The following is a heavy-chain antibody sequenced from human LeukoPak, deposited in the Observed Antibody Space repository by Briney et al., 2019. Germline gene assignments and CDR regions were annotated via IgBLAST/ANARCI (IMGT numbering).Heavy chain of an antibody. Sequence: SETLSLTCSVSGGSINSYGYYWAWIRQPPGKRPEWIGSIFYSGSTHYNPSLQSRITISADTSKGQFSLKLSSVTAADTAVYYCARHSWAFDYWGQGTLVTVSS. V-gene: IGHV4-39*01. CDR2: IFYSGST. D-gene: IGHD2-15*01. CDR1: GGSINSYGYY. CDR3: ARHSWAFDY. J-gene: IGHJ4*02.